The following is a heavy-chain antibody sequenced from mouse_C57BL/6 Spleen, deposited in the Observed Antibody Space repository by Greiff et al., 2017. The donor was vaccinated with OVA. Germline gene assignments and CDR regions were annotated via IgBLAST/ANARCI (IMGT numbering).Heavy chain of an antibody. J-gene: IGHJ4*01. D-gene: IGHD3-2*02. CDR3: ARQLRLGYAMDY. Sequence: VMLVESGPGLVAPSQSLSITCTVSGFSLTSYGVDWVRQSPGKGLEWLGVIWGVGSTNYNSALKSRLSISKDNSKSQVFLKMNSLQTDDTAMYYCARQLRLGYAMDYWGQGTSVTVSS. CDR2: IWGVGST. CDR1: GFSLTSYG. V-gene: IGHV2-6*01.